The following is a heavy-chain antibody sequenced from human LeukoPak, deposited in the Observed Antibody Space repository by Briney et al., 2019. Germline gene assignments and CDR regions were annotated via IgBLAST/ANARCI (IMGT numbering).Heavy chain of an antibody. Sequence: GASVKVSCKVSGYIFTELSMHWVRQSPGKGLEWMGGSDPENGKTVYAQNFQGRVTMTEDTSADTAYMELSSLRSEDTAVYYCAIDTVYYDPPSYRGQGTLVTVSS. V-gene: IGHV1-24*01. CDR3: AIDTVYYDPPSY. D-gene: IGHD3-16*01. CDR1: GYIFTELS. CDR2: SDPENGKT. J-gene: IGHJ4*01.